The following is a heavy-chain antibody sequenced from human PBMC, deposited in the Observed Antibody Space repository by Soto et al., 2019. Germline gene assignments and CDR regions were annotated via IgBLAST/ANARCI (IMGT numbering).Heavy chain of an antibody. D-gene: IGHD3-3*01. J-gene: IGHJ3*02. CDR3: ARDAIYDSAEDDAFDI. CDR2: IWYDGSNK. V-gene: IGHV3-33*01. CDR1: GFTFSSYG. Sequence: ESGGGVVQPGRSLRLSCAASGFTFSSYGMHWVRQAPGKGLEWVAVIWYDGSNKYYADSVKGRFTISRDNSKNTLYLQMNSLRAEDTAVYYCARDAIYDSAEDDAFDIWGQGTMVTVSS.